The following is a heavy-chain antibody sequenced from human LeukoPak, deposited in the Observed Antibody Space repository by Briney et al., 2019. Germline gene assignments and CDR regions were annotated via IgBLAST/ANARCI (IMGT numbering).Heavy chain of an antibody. D-gene: IGHD2-2*01. V-gene: IGHV5-51*01. CDR2: INPADSYI. CDR1: GYSFTNYW. J-gene: IGHJ4*02. Sequence: GESLKISCQGFGYSFTNYWIGWVRQMPGKGLEWLGNINPADSYITHSPSFQGQVTFSADKPINTAYLHLTSLEASDTAMYYCARHFSSAWFGYWGQGTLVTVSS. CDR3: ARHFSSAWFGY.